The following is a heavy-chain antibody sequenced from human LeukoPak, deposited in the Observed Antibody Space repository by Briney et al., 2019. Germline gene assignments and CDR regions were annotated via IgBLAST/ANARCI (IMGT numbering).Heavy chain of an antibody. V-gene: IGHV3-21*01. D-gene: IGHD5-24*01. J-gene: IGHJ4*02. CDR3: ASASRDGYNFDPY. Sequence: GGSLRLSCAASGLTFSSYSMNWVRQAPGKGLEWVSSISSSSSYIYYADSVKGRFTISRDNAKNSLYLQMNSLRAEDTAVYYCASASRDGYNFDPYWGQGTLVTVSS. CDR2: ISSSSSYI. CDR1: GLTFSSYS.